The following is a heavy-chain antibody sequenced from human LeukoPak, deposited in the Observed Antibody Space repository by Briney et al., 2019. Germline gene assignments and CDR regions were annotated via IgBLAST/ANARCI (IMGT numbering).Heavy chain of an antibody. CDR2: IYYSGAT. CDR1: GGSISNYY. V-gene: IGHV4-59*01. J-gene: IGHJ3*02. D-gene: IGHD2-15*01. Sequence: PETLSLTCTVSGGSISNYYGGWVRQTPGKGLELIGYIYYSGATNYNPSLKSRVSISVHTTTKQFSLKLSSVTAADTAVYYCARSPGGGFDIWGQGTMVTVSS. CDR3: ARSPGGGFDI.